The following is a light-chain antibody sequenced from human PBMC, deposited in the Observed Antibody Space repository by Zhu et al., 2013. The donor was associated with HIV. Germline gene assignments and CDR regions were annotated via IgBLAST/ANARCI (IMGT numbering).Light chain of an antibody. V-gene: IGKV1-13*02. J-gene: IGKJ3*01. CDR1: QGISSA. CDR2: DAS. Sequence: AIQLTQSPSSLSASVGDRVTITCRASQGISSALAWYQQKPGKAPKVLIFDASSLESGVPSRFSGRGSGTDFTLTINSLQPEDFATYYCQQSYSTPLTFGPGTKRGYQT. CDR3: QQSYSTPLT.